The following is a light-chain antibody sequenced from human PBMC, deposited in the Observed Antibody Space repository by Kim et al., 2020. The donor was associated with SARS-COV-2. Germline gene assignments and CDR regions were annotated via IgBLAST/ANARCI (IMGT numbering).Light chain of an antibody. J-gene: IGKJ3*01. CDR2: TLS. V-gene: IGKV2-40*01. CDR3: RLSIEFPCT. Sequence: DIVMTQTPLSLPVTPGDPASISCRSSQSLLDSSDGNTYLDWYLQKPGQSPQLLIYTLSYRVSGVPDRFSGIRGGTDFTLKISRVEDEYVGLYFCRLSIEFPCTFGPRTKVDIK. CDR1: QSLLDSSDGNTY.